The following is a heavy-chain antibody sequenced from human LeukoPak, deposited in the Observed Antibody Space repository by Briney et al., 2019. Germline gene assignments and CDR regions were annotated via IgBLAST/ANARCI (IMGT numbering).Heavy chain of an antibody. CDR1: GFTDSSNY. J-gene: IGHJ4*02. V-gene: IGHV3-53*01. CDR3: ASAGITGGFDY. Sequence: GGSLRLSCAASGFTDSSNYMSWVRQAPGKGLEWVSVIYSGGSTYYADSVKGRFTISRDNSKNTLYLQMNSLRAEDTAVYYCASAGITGGFDYWGQGTLVTVSS. D-gene: IGHD1-14*01. CDR2: IYSGGST.